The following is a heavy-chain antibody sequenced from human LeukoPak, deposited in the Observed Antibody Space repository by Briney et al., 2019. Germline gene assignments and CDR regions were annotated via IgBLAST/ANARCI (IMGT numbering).Heavy chain of an antibody. CDR2: IIPIFGTA. V-gene: IGHV1-69*13. CDR1: GGTFSSYA. D-gene: IGHD5-18*01. CDR3: ASRRADTAMVTPEYYYYYYYMDV. Sequence: GASVKVSCKASGGTFSSYAISWVRQAPGQGLEWMGGIIPIFGTANYAQKFQGRVTITADESTSTAYMELSSLRSEDTAVYYCASRRADTAMVTPEYYYYYYYMDVWGKGTTVTVSS. J-gene: IGHJ6*03.